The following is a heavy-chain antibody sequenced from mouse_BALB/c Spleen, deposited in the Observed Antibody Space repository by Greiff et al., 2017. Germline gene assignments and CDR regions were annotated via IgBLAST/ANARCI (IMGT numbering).Heavy chain of an antibody. CDR3: VRNSYYGNYEAWFAY. CDR2: IWTGGGT. V-gene: IGHV2-9-2*01. D-gene: IGHD2-10*01. CDR1: GFSLTSYD. J-gene: IGHJ3*01. Sequence: VKLMESGPGLVAPSQSLSITCTVSGFSLTSYDISWIRQPPGKGLEWLGVIWTGGGTNYNSAFMSRLSISKDNSKSQVFLKMNSLQTDDTAIYYCVRNSYYGNYEAWFAYWGQGTLVTVSA.